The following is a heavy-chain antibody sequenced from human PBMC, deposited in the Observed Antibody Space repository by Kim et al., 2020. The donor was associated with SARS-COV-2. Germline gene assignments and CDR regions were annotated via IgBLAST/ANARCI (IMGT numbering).Heavy chain of an antibody. CDR2: IYYSGST. V-gene: IGHV4-31*03. J-gene: IGHJ4*02. D-gene: IGHD3-22*01. Sequence: SETLSLTCTVSGASISSGGYYWSWIRQHPGKGLEWIGYIYYSGSTYYNPSLKSRVTMSVDTSKNQFSLKVSSVTAADTAVYYCVRAHYYDSTGYYDYWGQGTLVTVSS. CDR3: VRAHYYDSTGYYDY. CDR1: GASISSGGYY.